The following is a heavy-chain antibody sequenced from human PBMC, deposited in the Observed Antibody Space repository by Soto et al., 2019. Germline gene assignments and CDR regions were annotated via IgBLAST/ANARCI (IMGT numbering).Heavy chain of an antibody. CDR3: ASNGVVTQYYYYGMDV. D-gene: IGHD3-3*01. Sequence: GASVKVSCKASGYIFINYYIHWVRQAPGQGLEWMGGIIPIFGTANYAQKFQGRVTITADESTSTAYMELSSLRSEDTAVYYCASNGVVTQYYYYGMDVWGQGTTVTVSS. CDR1: GYIFINYY. J-gene: IGHJ6*02. V-gene: IGHV1-69*13. CDR2: IIPIFGTA.